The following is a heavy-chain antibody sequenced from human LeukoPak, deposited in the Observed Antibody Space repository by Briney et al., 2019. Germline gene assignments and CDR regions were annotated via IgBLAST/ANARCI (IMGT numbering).Heavy chain of an antibody. CDR2: IDTNTGNP. Sequence: ASVKVSCKASGYTFSSNAINWVRQAPGQGLEWMGWIDTNTGNPTYAQGLTGRFVFSLDTSVSTAYLQTNSLKAEDTGEYFCARGYDSSGFFSDWGQGTLVTVSS. CDR1: GYTFSSNA. J-gene: IGHJ4*02. CDR3: ARGYDSSGFFSD. D-gene: IGHD3-22*01. V-gene: IGHV7-4-1*02.